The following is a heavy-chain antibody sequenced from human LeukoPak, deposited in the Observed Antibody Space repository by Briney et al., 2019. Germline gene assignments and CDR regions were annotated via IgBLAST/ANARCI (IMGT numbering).Heavy chain of an antibody. CDR3: ARDIEYYYGSGSDY. Sequence: ASVKVSCKASGGTFSSYAISWVRQAPGQGLEWMGRIIPILGIANYAQKFQGRVTITADKSTSTAYMELSSLRSEDTAVYYCARDIEYYYGSGSDYWGQGTLGTVSS. D-gene: IGHD3-10*01. V-gene: IGHV1-69*04. CDR1: GGTFSSYA. CDR2: IIPILGIA. J-gene: IGHJ4*02.